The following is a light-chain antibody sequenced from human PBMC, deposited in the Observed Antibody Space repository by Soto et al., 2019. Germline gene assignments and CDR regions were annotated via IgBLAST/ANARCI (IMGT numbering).Light chain of an antibody. J-gene: IGLJ3*02. CDR2: YSD. V-gene: IGLV1-36*01. CDR1: NSNIGSNA. CDR3: APCDARLTAWV. Sequence: QSVLTQSPSVSGAPRQSVNISCSGNNSNIGSNAVHWYQQLPGNAPKLLLYYSDMLPSGVSDRFSGSKSGTSASLAISGLQSEDEGDYYCAPCDARLTAWVFGGGTQLTVL.